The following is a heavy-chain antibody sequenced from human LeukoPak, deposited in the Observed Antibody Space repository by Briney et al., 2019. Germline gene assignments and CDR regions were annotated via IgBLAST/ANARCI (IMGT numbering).Heavy chain of an antibody. CDR3: TRYYDSSGYSV. V-gene: IGHV3-49*03. D-gene: IGHD3-22*01. CDR2: IRSKAYGGTT. CDR1: GFILCDYA. Sequence: GGSLRLSCTTSGFILCDYAMSWFRQAPGKGLEWVGFIRSKAYGGTTEYAASVKGRFTISRDDSKSIAYLQMNSLKTDDTGVYYCTRYYDSSGYSVWGQGTTVTVSS. J-gene: IGHJ6*02.